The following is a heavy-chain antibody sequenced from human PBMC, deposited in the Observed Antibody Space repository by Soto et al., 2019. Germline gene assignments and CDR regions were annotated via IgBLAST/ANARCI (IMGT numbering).Heavy chain of an antibody. CDR2: IYHGGTT. CDR1: GDSISSGYC. J-gene: IGHJ4*02. D-gene: IGHD6-13*01. V-gene: IGHV4-4*02. CDR3: ARVSPSRVYSSSDDY. Sequence: SETLSLTCAVSGDSISSGYCWTWVRQPSGKGLEWIGEIYHGGTTNYNPSLKSRVTISVDKSRNSFSLKLTSLTAADTAVYYCARVSPSRVYSSSDDYWGQGTLVTVS.